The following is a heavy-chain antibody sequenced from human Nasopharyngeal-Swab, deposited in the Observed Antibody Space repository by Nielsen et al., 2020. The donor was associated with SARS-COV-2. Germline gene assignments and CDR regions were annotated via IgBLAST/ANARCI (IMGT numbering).Heavy chain of an antibody. D-gene: IGHD1-1*01. CDR1: GFTFSSYG. CDR2: ISCDGSNK. CDR3: AKGGGTTGTVGLDI. Sequence: GGSLRLSCAASGFTFSSYGMHWVRQAPGKGLEWVAVISCDGSNKYYADSVKGRFTISRDNSKNTLYLQMNSLRAEDTAVYYCAKGGGTTGTVGLDIWGQGTTVTVSS. V-gene: IGHV3-30*18. J-gene: IGHJ3*02.